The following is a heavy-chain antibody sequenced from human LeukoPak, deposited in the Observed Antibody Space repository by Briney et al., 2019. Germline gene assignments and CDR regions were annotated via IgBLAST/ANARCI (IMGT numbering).Heavy chain of an antibody. CDR3: ARVRAVGALAFDI. J-gene: IGHJ3*02. CDR1: GFTFSSYE. Sequence: GGSLRLSCAASGFTFSSYEMNWVRQAPGKGLEWVSYISGGGTTIFYADSVKGRFTISRDNAKNSLYLQMNSLRAEDTAVYYCARVRAVGALAFDIWGQGTMVTVSS. CDR2: ISGGGTTI. V-gene: IGHV3-48*03. D-gene: IGHD1-26*01.